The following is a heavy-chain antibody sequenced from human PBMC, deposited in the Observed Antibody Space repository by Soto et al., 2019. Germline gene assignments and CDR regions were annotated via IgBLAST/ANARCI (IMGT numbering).Heavy chain of an antibody. Sequence: EVQLVESGGGLVKPGGSLRLSCAASGFTFSNAWMSWVRQAPGKGLEWVGRIKSKTDGGTTDYAAPVKGRFTISRDDSKNTLYLQMNSLKTEDTAVYYCTTDPGYSSSPYFDYWGQGTLVTVSS. CDR3: TTDPGYSSSPYFDY. V-gene: IGHV3-15*01. J-gene: IGHJ4*02. D-gene: IGHD6-13*01. CDR1: GFTFSNAW. CDR2: IKSKTDGGTT.